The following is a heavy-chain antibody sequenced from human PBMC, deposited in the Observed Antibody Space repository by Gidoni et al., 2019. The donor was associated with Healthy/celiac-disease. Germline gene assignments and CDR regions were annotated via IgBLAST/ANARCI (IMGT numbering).Heavy chain of an antibody. V-gene: IGHV3-48*04. Sequence: EVQLLESGGGLVQPGGSLRLSCAASGFTFSSYSMNWVRQAPGKGLEWVSYISSSSSTIYYADSVKGRFAISRDNAKNSLYLQMNSLRAEDTAVYYCARDPPVGVVEAADYWGQGTLVTVSS. CDR3: ARDPPVGVVEAADY. CDR2: ISSSSSTI. J-gene: IGHJ4*02. D-gene: IGHD3-22*01. CDR1: GFTFSSYS.